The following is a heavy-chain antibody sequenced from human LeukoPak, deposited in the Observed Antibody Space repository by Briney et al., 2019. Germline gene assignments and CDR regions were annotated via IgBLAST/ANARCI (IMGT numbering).Heavy chain of an antibody. D-gene: IGHD3-3*01. Sequence: GRSLRLSCAASGFTFRSYAMTWVRQAPGKGLDWVSTISDSGGSTYYADSVKGRFTISRDNSKNTLYLQMNSLRAEDTAVYYCAKSITIFAVVTGFDYWGQGTLVTVSS. CDR3: AKSITIFAVVTGFDY. CDR2: ISDSGGST. V-gene: IGHV3-23*01. CDR1: GFTFRSYA. J-gene: IGHJ4*02.